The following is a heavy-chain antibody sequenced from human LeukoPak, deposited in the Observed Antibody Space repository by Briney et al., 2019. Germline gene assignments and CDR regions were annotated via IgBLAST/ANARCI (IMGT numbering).Heavy chain of an antibody. CDR3: ARDIYGGHDY. J-gene: IGHJ4*02. Sequence: VGSLRLSCAASGFTFSNYWMSWVRQAPGKGLEWVANINQDGSEKSYVDSVEGRFNIPRDNAKKSVYLDVNSLRAEDTAVYYCARDIYGGHDYWGQGTLLTVSS. CDR1: GFTFSNYW. D-gene: IGHD2-21*01. V-gene: IGHV3-7*04. CDR2: INQDGSEK.